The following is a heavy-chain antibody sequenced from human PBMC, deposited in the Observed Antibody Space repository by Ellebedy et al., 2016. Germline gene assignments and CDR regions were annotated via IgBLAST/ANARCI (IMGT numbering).Heavy chain of an antibody. J-gene: IGHJ6*02. V-gene: IGHV1-18*04. CDR2: ISAYNGNT. CDR1: VYTFTSYD. Sequence: ASVKVSCXASVYTFTSYDISWVRQAPGQGFEWMGWISAYNGNTNYAQKLQGRVTMTTDTSTSTAYMELRSLRSDDTAVYYCARVPHRYYYGSGSPYGMDVWGQGTTVTVSS. CDR3: ARVPHRYYYGSGSPYGMDV. D-gene: IGHD3-10*01.